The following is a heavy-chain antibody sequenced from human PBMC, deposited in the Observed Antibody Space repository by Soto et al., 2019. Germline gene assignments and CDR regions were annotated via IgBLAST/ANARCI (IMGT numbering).Heavy chain of an antibody. CDR1: GGTFSSYI. V-gene: IGHV1-69*02. D-gene: IGHD3-10*01. CDR2: IIPSLGIA. J-gene: IGHJ4*02. Sequence: QVQLVQSGAEVKKPGSSVKVSCKASGGTFSSYIIIWVRQAPGQGLEWMGKIIPSLGIANHAQQFQGRVTITADKSTSTAYMELSSLRSEDTAVYYCASGFGSVSYAVDYWGQGTLVTVSS. CDR3: ASGFGSVSYAVDY.